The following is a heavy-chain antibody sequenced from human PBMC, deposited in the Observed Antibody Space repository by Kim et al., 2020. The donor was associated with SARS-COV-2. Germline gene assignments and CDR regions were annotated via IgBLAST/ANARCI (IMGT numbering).Heavy chain of an antibody. CDR3: TTDFPGFGESSIDY. CDR2: IKSKTDGGTT. J-gene: IGHJ4*02. V-gene: IGHV3-15*01. Sequence: GGSLRLSCAASGFTFSNAWMSWVRQAPGKGLEWVGRIKSKTDGGTTDYAAPVKGRFTISRDDSKNTLYLQMNSLKTEDTAVYYCTTDFPGFGESSIDYWGQGTLVTVSS. CDR1: GFTFSNAW. D-gene: IGHD3-10*01.